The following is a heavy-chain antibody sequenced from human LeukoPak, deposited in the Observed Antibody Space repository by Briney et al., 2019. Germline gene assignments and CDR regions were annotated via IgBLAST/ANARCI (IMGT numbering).Heavy chain of an antibody. V-gene: IGHV1-69*01. CDR1: GGTFSSYA. CDR2: IIPIFGTA. Sequence: SVKVSCKASGGTFSSYAISWVRQAPGQGLEWMGGIIPIFGTANYAQKFQGRATITADESTSTAYMELSSLRSEDTAVYYCARGTYYDYVWGSYRDNWFDPWGQGTLVTVSS. D-gene: IGHD3-16*02. CDR3: ARGTYYDYVWGSYRDNWFDP. J-gene: IGHJ5*02.